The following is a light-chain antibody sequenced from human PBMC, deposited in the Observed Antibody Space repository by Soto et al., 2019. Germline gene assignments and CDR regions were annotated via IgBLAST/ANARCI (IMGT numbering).Light chain of an antibody. Sequence: IVMTQSPATLSVSPWEAASLSCRASQSAGNFLAWYQQKPGQAPRLLSYYISTRATGIPARFSGSGSGTEFTLTISGLQSEDFGVYYCQQYKSWRKFGQGTKVDI. CDR3: QQYKSWRK. V-gene: IGKV3D-15*01. CDR1: QSAGNF. CDR2: YIS. J-gene: IGKJ1*01.